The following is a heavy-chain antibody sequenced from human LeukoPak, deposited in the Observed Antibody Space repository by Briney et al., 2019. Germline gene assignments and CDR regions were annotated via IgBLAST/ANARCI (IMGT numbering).Heavy chain of an antibody. V-gene: IGHV4-4*09. J-gene: IGHJ3*02. CDR3: ARTGEYSGSGPSWAFDI. CDR2: IYSSGNT. Sequence: SETLSLTCSLSGGSITNYYWSWIRQPPGKGLEWISLIYSSGNTDYNPSLKSRVTISLGTSNNQFSLRLTSVTASDPAVYFCARTGEYSGSGPSWAFDIWGQGTVVTVSS. CDR1: GGSITNYY. D-gene: IGHD3-10*01.